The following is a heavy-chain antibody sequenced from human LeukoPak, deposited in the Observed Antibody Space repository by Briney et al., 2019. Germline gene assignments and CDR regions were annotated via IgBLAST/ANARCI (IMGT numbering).Heavy chain of an antibody. D-gene: IGHD5-18*01. CDR1: GGSISSGSYY. V-gene: IGHV4-61*02. Sequence: PSQTLSLTCTVSGGSISSGSYYWSWIRQPAGKGLEWFGRIYTSGSTNYNPSLKSRVTISVDTSKNQFSLKLSSVTAADTAVYYCARVPFNGYSYGSFDYWGQGTLVTVSS. J-gene: IGHJ4*02. CDR2: IYTSGST. CDR3: ARVPFNGYSYGSFDY.